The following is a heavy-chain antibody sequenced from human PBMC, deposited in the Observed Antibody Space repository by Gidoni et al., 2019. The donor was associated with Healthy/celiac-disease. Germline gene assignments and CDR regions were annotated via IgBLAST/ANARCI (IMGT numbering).Heavy chain of an antibody. V-gene: IGHV3-49*03. CDR1: GFTFGDYA. CDR2: IRSKAYGGTT. D-gene: IGHD6-19*01. J-gene: IGHJ4*02. Sequence: EVQLVASGGGLVQPGRSLRLSCTASGFTFGDYAMSWFRQAPGKGLEWVGFIRSKAYGGTTEYAASVKGRFTISRDDSKSIAYLQMNSLKTEDTAVYYCTRDEWAVAPDYWGQGTLVTVSS. CDR3: TRDEWAVAPDY.